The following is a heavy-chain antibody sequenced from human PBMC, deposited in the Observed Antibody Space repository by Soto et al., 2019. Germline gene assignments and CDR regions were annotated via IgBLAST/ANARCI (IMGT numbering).Heavy chain of an antibody. J-gene: IGHJ4*02. CDR2: ISGGGSGA. D-gene: IGHD3-16*01. CDR1: GFTFSDHA. Sequence: EVQLLESGGGLVQPGGSLRLSCTASGFTFSDHAMTWVRQAPGKGLEWLSGISGGGSGAYYADSVKGRFTVSRANSNNTLFLQMDSLRVDDTAVDCCAIDLWGYTHWGQGTLVTVSS. CDR3: AIDLWGYTH. V-gene: IGHV3-23*01.